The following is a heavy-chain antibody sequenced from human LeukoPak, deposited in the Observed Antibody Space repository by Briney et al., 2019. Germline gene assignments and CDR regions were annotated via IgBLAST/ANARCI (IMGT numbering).Heavy chain of an antibody. J-gene: IGHJ3*02. Sequence: GGSLRLSCAASGFTFSSYEMNWVRQAPGKGLEWVAYISSGGGTIYYADSVKGRFTISRDNAKNSLYLQMNSLRAEDTAVYYCASSTGDGNAFDIWGQGTMVTVSS. CDR1: GFTFSSYE. CDR3: ASSTGDGNAFDI. CDR2: ISSGGGTI. V-gene: IGHV3-48*03. D-gene: IGHD7-27*01.